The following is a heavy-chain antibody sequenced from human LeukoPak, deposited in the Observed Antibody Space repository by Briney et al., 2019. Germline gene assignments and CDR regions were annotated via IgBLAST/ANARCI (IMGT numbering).Heavy chain of an antibody. V-gene: IGHV3-9*03. J-gene: IGHJ6*03. D-gene: IGHD1-14*01. CDR3: EKALNPTLTFYYMDV. Sequence: GRSLRLSCSASGFTFDDYAMHWVRQAPGKGLEWVSGISWNSGRIDYAASVKGRFTISRDNAKNSLYLEMNSLRAEDMALYYCEKALNPTLTFYYMDVWGKGPTATVSS. CDR1: GFTFDDYA. CDR2: ISWNSGRI.